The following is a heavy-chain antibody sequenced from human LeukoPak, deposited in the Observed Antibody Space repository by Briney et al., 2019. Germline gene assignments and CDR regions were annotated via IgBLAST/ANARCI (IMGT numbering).Heavy chain of an antibody. Sequence: GGSLRLSCAASGFTFTIFGLNWVRQAPGKGPEWVSYIDARSGITYYADSVQGRFTPSRDNARESVFLQMDSLRVDDTAVYYCARIYDLGRGPRGDVFDNWGPGTWVIVSS. CDR3: ARIYDLGRGPRGDVFDN. D-gene: IGHD3/OR15-3a*01. CDR2: IDARSGIT. J-gene: IGHJ3*02. CDR1: GFTFTIFG. V-gene: IGHV3-48*01.